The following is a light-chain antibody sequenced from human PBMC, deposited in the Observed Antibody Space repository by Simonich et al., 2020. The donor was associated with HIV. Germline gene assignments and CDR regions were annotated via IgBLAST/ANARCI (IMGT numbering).Light chain of an antibody. J-gene: IGKJ5*01. CDR2: EVS. CDR3: MQSIQIPIT. CDR1: QSLLHSDGKTY. Sequence: DIVMTQTPLSLSVTPGQPASISCKSIQSLLHSDGKTYLYWYLQKPGPSPQLLIYEVSNRVSGVPDRFSGSGSGTDFTLKISRVEAEVVGVYYCMQSIQIPITFGQGTRLEIK. V-gene: IGKV2D-29*02.